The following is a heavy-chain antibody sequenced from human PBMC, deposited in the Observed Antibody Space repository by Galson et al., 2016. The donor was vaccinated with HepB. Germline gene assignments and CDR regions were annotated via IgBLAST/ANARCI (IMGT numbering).Heavy chain of an antibody. D-gene: IGHD5-18*01. Sequence: ETLSLTCTVSGGSISSSSYYWGWIRQPPGKGLEWIGSIYYSGSAYYNPSLQSRVTISVDTSKNQFSLKMSSVTAADTAVYYCARRFRYTYGPPYGMDVWGQGTTVTVSS. CDR3: ARRFRYTYGPPYGMDV. J-gene: IGHJ6*02. CDR1: GGSISSSSYY. CDR2: IYYSGSA. V-gene: IGHV4-39*01.